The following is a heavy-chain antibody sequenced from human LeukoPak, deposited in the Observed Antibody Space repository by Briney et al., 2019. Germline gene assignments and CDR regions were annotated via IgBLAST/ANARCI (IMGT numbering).Heavy chain of an antibody. CDR1: GFTFSSYS. J-gene: IGHJ6*02. V-gene: IGHV3-21*01. D-gene: IGHD6-19*01. Sequence: TGGSLRLSCAASGFTFSSYSMNWVRQAPGKGLEWVSSISSSSSYIYYADSVKGRFTISRDNSKNTLYLQMNSLRAEDTAVYYCARDPGAVASRGYYYYGMDVWGQGTTVTVSS. CDR2: ISSSSSYI. CDR3: ARDPGAVASRGYYYYGMDV.